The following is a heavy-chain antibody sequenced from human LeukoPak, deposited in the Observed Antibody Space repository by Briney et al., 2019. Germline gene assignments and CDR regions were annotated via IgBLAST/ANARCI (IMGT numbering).Heavy chain of an antibody. Sequence: SETLSLTCTVSGGSISTYSWTWIRQTPGKGLEWLGYIYSTGTTTYNPSLKSRVTLSIDTSKGHFSLNLSSVTTADSAVYFCARRMAAAGDTWFDYWGQGTLVTVSS. CDR2: IYSTGTT. J-gene: IGHJ5*01. CDR1: GGSISTYS. D-gene: IGHD6-25*01. CDR3: ARRMAAAGDTWFDY. V-gene: IGHV4-59*01.